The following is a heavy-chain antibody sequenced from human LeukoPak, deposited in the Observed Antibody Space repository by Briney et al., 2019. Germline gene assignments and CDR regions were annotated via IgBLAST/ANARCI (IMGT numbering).Heavy chain of an antibody. J-gene: IGHJ5*02. V-gene: IGHV3-23*01. CDR1: GFTFSDYP. D-gene: IGHD3-10*01. Sequence: GGSLRLSCAGSGFTFSDYPMAWVRQAPGKGLEWVSAISGSRGHTYYADSVRGRFTISRDNSKSTVYLQMNSLRVEDAAVYYCSKDLTSDFGGDLDPWGQGTLVTVSS. CDR2: ISGSRGHT. CDR3: SKDLTSDFGGDLDP.